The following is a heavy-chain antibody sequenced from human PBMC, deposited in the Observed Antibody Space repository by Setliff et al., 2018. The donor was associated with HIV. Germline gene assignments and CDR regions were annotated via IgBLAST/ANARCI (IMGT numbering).Heavy chain of an antibody. Sequence: SETLSLTCAVSGYSIGSGSFWGWIRQPPGKGLELIATIPHNGGTYYNPDPSLTGRVTISVDTSKNQFSLKLAFVTAADTAVYYCARYSTLTTNFDYWGQGTLVTVSS. CDR3: ARYSTLTTNFDY. J-gene: IGHJ4*02. D-gene: IGHD4-17*01. V-gene: IGHV4-38-2*01. CDR2: IPHNGGT. CDR1: GYSIGSGSF.